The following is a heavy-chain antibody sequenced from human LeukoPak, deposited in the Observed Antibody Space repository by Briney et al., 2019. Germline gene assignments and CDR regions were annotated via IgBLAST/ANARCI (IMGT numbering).Heavy chain of an antibody. CDR1: GGSISSGSYY. CDR2: IYTSGST. J-gene: IGHJ3*02. V-gene: IGHV4-61*02. CDR3: ARDFGPYQPLRSRPEYFDI. D-gene: IGHD2-2*01. Sequence: ASETLSLTCTVSGGSISSGSYYWSWIRQPAGKGLEWIGRIYTSGSTNYNPSPKSRVTISVDTSKNQFSLKLSSVTAADTAVYYCARDFGPYQPLRSRPEYFDIWGQGTMVTVSS.